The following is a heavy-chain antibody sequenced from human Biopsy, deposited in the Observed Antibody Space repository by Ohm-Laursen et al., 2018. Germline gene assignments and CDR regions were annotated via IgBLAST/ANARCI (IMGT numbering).Heavy chain of an antibody. CDR3: ARATNSTGWPYYYFYGMDV. J-gene: IGHJ6*02. V-gene: IGHV4-59*01. CDR1: GGSISSDY. CDR2: IYYSGST. Sequence: GTLSLTCTVSGGSISSDYWSWIRQTPGKGREGIGYIYYSGSTNYNSSLKSRVTISVDTSKNQFSLRQNSVTEADTAVYYCARATNSTGWPYYYFYGMDVWGQGTTVAVSS. D-gene: IGHD2/OR15-2a*01.